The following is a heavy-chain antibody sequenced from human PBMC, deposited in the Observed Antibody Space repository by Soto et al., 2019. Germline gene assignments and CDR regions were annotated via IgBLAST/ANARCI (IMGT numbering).Heavy chain of an antibody. CDR3: ARGYYYDSSGYYND. CDR1: GGSFSGYY. V-gene: IGHV4-34*01. CDR2: INHSGST. Sequence: SETLSLTCAVYGGSFSGYYWSWIRQPPGKGLEWIGEINHSGSTNYNPSLKSRVTISVDTSKNQFSLKLSSVTAADTAVYYCARGYYYDSSGYYNDWGQGTLVTVSS. J-gene: IGHJ1*01. D-gene: IGHD3-22*01.